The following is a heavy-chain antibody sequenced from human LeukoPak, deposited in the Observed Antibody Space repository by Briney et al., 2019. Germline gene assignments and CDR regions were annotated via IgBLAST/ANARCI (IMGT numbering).Heavy chain of an antibody. Sequence: PSETLSLTCTVSGGSISSSSYYWGWIRQPPGKGVESIVSIYYSGSTYYNPSLKSRVTISVDTSKNQFSLKLSSVTAADTAVYYCARHFRTVWSGYRWDWFDPWGQGTLATVSS. CDR2: IYYSGST. J-gene: IGHJ5*02. CDR1: GGSISSSSYY. D-gene: IGHD3-3*01. V-gene: IGHV4-39*01. CDR3: ARHFRTVWSGYRWDWFDP.